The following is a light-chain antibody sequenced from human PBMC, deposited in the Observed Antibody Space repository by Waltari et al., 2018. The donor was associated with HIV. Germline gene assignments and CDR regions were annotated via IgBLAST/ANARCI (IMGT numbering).Light chain of an antibody. V-gene: IGLV1-40*01. J-gene: IGLJ2*01. CDR1: SSNIGARED. CDR3: QSYDNSLNAVV. Sequence: QSVLTQPPSVSGAPGQRVIISCTGSSSNIGAREDVPWYQQRPGAVPKVLIYGNTNRPSGVPDRFSGSKSGASASLAIAGLQTDDEADYYCQSYDNSLNAVVFGGGTRLTVL. CDR2: GNT.